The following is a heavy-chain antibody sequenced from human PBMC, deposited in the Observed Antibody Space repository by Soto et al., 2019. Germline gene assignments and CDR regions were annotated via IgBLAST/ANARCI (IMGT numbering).Heavy chain of an antibody. CDR1: GGSISSGGYY. Sequence: SETLSLTCTVSGGSISSGGYYWSWIRQHPGKGLEWIGYIYYSGSTYYNPSLKSRVTISVDTSKNQFSLKLSSVTAADTAVYYCARALYSRNWFDPWGQGTTVTVSS. CDR2: IYYSGST. V-gene: IGHV4-31*03. J-gene: IGHJ5*02. CDR3: ARALYSRNWFDP. D-gene: IGHD6-13*01.